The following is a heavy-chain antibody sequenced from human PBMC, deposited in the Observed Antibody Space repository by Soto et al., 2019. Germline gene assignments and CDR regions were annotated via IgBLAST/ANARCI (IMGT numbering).Heavy chain of an antibody. J-gene: IGHJ4*02. V-gene: IGHV3-53*05. D-gene: IGHD3-10*01. CDR3: ARMNLGSISYYFDS. CDR2: IYSGGST. Sequence: GGSLRLSCAASGFTVSNNYMNWVRQAPGKGLEWVSVIYSGGSTYYADSVKGRFTISRDDSKNTLYLQMNSLRAEDTAVYYCARMNLGSISYYFDSWGQGALVTVPQ. CDR1: GFTVSNNY.